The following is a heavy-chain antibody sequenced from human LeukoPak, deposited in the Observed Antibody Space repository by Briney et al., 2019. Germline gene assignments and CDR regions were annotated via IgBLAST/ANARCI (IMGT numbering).Heavy chain of an antibody. CDR3: AKDGYDSSGYYYGDYFDY. CDR2: ISYDGSNK. D-gene: IGHD3-22*01. V-gene: IGHV3-30*18. Sequence: GGSLRLSCAASGFTFSIYGVHCVRQAPAKGLEWVTDISYDGSNKYYADSVKGRFTISRDNSKNTLYLQMNSLRAEDTAVYYCAKDGYDSSGYYYGDYFDYWGQGTLVTVSS. J-gene: IGHJ4*02. CDR1: GFTFSIYG.